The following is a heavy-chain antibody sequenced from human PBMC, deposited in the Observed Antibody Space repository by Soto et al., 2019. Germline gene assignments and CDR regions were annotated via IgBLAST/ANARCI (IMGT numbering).Heavy chain of an antibody. CDR2: IKSKTDGGTT. CDR1: GFTFSNAC. Sequence: GGSLRLSCAASGFTFSNACMSWVRQAPGKGLEWVGRIKSKTDGGTTDYAAPVKGRFTISRDDSKNTLYLQMNSLKTEDTAVYYCTTGYCSSTSCYPQARYFDYWGQGTLVTVSS. J-gene: IGHJ4*02. V-gene: IGHV3-15*01. CDR3: TTGYCSSTSCYPQARYFDY. D-gene: IGHD2-2*01.